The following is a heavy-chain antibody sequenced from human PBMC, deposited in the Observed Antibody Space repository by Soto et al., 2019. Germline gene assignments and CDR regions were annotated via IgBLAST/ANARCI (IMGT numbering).Heavy chain of an antibody. CDR2: ITWNSGII. Sequence: EVQLVESGGGLVQPGRSLRLSCAASGFTFDDYAMHWVRQPPGKGLEWVSGITWNSGIIGYADSVKGRFTISRDNAKNSLDLQMNSLRPEDTALYYCAKDQGYSTSYYGYVDLWGRGTLATVSS. J-gene: IGHJ2*01. V-gene: IGHV3-9*01. CDR1: GFTFDDYA. D-gene: IGHD6-13*01. CDR3: AKDQGYSTSYYGYVDL.